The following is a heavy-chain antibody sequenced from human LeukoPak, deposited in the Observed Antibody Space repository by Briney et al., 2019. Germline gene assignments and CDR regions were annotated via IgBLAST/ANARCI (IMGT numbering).Heavy chain of an antibody. CDR2: IYYSGGT. J-gene: IGHJ4*02. Sequence: SETLSLTCTVSGGSISSSSYYWGWIRQPPGKGLEWIGSIYYSGGTYYNPSLKSRVTISVDTSKNQFSLKLSSVTAADTAVYYCARRGSGYSSGWDDYWGQGTLVTVSS. CDR3: ARRGSGYSSGWDDY. V-gene: IGHV4-39*01. CDR1: GGSISSSSYY. D-gene: IGHD6-19*01.